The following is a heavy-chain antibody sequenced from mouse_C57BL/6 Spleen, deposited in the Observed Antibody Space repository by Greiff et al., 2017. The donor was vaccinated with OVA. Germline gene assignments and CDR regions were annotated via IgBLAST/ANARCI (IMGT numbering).Heavy chain of an antibody. V-gene: IGHV3-6*01. Sequence: EVQLQQSGPGLVKPSQSLSLTCSVTGYSITSGYYWHWIRQFPGNKLEWMGYISYDGSNNYNPSLKNRISITRDTSKNQFFLKLNSVTTEDTATYYCARGGYYYGSSYWYFDVWGTGTTVTVSS. CDR3: ARGGYYYGSSYWYFDV. CDR1: GYSITSGYY. CDR2: ISYDGSN. J-gene: IGHJ1*03. D-gene: IGHD1-1*01.